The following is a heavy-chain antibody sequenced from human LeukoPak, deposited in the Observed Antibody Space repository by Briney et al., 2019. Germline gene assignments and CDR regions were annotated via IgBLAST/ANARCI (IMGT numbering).Heavy chain of an antibody. V-gene: IGHV3-21*01. Sequence: GGSLKLSCAASGFTFSSYSMNWVRQAPGKGLEWVSSISSSSSYIYYADSVKGRFTISRDNAKNSLYLQMNSLRAEDTAVYYCARDPPYNWNRAYYFDCWGQGTLVTVSS. CDR1: GFTFSSYS. J-gene: IGHJ4*02. CDR3: ARDPPYNWNRAYYFDC. D-gene: IGHD1-20*01. CDR2: ISSSSSYI.